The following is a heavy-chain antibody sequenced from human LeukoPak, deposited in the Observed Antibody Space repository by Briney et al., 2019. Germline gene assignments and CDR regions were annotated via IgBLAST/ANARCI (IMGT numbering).Heavy chain of an antibody. J-gene: IGHJ4*02. CDR3: ATVFKGSSLQDY. V-gene: IGHV3-74*01. Sequence: GGSLRLSCAASGFTFSSYSMNWVRQAPGKGLEWVSRIKNDERTAVYADSVKGRFTISRDNARNTLFLQMNSLRAEDTAVYYCATVFKGSSLQDYWGQGTLVTVSS. D-gene: IGHD1-26*01. CDR2: IKNDERTA. CDR1: GFTFSSYS.